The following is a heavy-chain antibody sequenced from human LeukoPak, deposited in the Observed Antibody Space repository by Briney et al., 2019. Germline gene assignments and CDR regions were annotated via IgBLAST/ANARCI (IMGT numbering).Heavy chain of an antibody. J-gene: IGHJ6*02. Sequence: ASVKVSCKASGYTFTSYDINWVRQATGQGLEWMGWMNPNSGNTGYAQKFQGRVTMTRNTSISTAYMELSSLRSEDTAVYYCASRSGYDILTGDHYYYYGMDVWGQGPRSPSP. CDR2: MNPNSGNT. CDR3: ASRSGYDILTGDHYYYYGMDV. D-gene: IGHD3-9*01. V-gene: IGHV1-8*01. CDR1: GYTFTSYD.